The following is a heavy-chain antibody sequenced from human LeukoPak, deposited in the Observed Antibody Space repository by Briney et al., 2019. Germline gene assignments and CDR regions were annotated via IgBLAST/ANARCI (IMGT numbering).Heavy chain of an antibody. Sequence: PSETLSLTCTVSGGSISSSSYYWGWIRQPPGKGLEWIGSIYYSGSTYYNPSLKSRVTISVDTSKYQFSLKLSSVTAADTAVYYCARGILGSWYGWDNYYYGMDVWGQGTTVTVSS. CDR3: ARGILGSWYGWDNYYYGMDV. V-gene: IGHV4-39*01. CDR2: IYYSGST. CDR1: GGSISSSSYY. J-gene: IGHJ6*02. D-gene: IGHD6-13*01.